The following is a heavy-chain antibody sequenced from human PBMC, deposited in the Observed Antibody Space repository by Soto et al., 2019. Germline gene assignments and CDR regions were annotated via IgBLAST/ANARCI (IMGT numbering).Heavy chain of an antibody. CDR1: GGSFSGYY. Sequence: SETLSPTCAVYGGSFSGYYWSWIRPPPKNGLECIGEINHSESTNYNPSLKSRVTISLDTSKNQFSLKLTSVTAADTAVYYCARRGDYYDSSGDANDIWGQGTMVTVS. J-gene: IGHJ3*02. D-gene: IGHD3-22*01. V-gene: IGHV4-34*01. CDR2: INHSEST. CDR3: ARRGDYYDSSGDANDI.